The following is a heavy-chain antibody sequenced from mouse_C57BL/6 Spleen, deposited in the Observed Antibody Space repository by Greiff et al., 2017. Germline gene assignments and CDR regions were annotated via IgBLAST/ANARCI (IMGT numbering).Heavy chain of an antibody. J-gene: IGHJ4*01. CDR2: IWSDGST. CDR3: ARHDYDGKSMMDY. V-gene: IGHV2-6-1*01. D-gene: IGHD2-4*01. Sequence: VHLVESGPGLVAPSQSLSITCTVSGFSLTSYGVHWVRQPPGKGLEWLVVIWSDGSTNYNSALKSRLSISKDNSKSQVFLKMNSLQTDDTAMYYCARHDYDGKSMMDYWGQGTSVTVSS. CDR1: GFSLTSYG.